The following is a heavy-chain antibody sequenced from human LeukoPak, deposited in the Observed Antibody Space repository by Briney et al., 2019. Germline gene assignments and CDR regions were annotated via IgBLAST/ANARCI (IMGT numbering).Heavy chain of an antibody. D-gene: IGHD2-21*02. J-gene: IGHJ4*02. CDR2: ISDSGGTT. CDR3: AKGAAHIVAVTATALGLFDY. V-gene: IGHV3-23*01. CDR1: GFTFSSYG. Sequence: PGGCLRLSCAAAGFTFSSYGMSWVRQAPGKGLKWVSVISDSGGTTYHADSVKGRFTISRDNSKNTVYLQMNSLRAEDTAVYYCAKGAAHIVAVTATALGLFDYWGQGTLVTVSS.